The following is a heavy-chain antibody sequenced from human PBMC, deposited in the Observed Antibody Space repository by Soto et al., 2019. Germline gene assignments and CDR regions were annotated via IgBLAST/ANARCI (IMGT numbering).Heavy chain of an antibody. CDR1: GGTFSSYA. J-gene: IGHJ4*02. Sequence: QVQLVQSGAEVKKPGSSVKVSCKASGGTFSSYAISWVRQAPGQWLEWMGGIIPIFGTANYAQKFQGRLTITADGSTSTAYMELSSLRSEDTAVYYCARGATMIVVVTYFDYWGQGTLVTVSS. V-gene: IGHV1-69*01. CDR2: IIPIFGTA. D-gene: IGHD3-22*01. CDR3: ARGATMIVVVTYFDY.